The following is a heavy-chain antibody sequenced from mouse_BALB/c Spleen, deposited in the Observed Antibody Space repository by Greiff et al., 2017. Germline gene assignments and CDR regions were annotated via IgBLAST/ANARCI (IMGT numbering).Heavy chain of an antibody. V-gene: IGHV1-14*01. Sequence: EVKLVESGPELVKPGASVKMSCKASGYTFTSYVMHWVKQKPGQGLEWIGYINPYNDGTKYNEKFKGKATLTSDKSSSTAYMELSSLTSEDSAVYYCARRSSGYVEAMDYWGQGTSVTVSS. CDR2: INPYNDGT. D-gene: IGHD3-1*01. CDR3: ARRSSGYVEAMDY. J-gene: IGHJ4*01. CDR1: GYTFTSYV.